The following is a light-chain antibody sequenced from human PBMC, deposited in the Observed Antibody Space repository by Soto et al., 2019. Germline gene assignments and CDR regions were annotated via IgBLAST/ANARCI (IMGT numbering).Light chain of an antibody. CDR1: QSVSNN. Sequence: EIVMTQSPATLSVSPGERATVPCRASQSVSNNLAWYQQKPGQAPSLLIYGASARATGIPARFSGSGYGTEFTLTISSLQSEDFAVYYCQQDHKWPLTFGGGTRVEIK. J-gene: IGKJ4*01. CDR3: QQDHKWPLT. V-gene: IGKV3-15*01. CDR2: GAS.